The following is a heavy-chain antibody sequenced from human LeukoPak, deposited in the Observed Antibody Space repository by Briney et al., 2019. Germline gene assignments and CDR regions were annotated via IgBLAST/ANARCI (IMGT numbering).Heavy chain of an antibody. CDR3: ARPVEVAGMLDAFDI. CDR1: GYSFTSYW. D-gene: IGHD6-19*01. V-gene: IGHV5-51*01. J-gene: IGHJ3*02. CDR2: IYPGDSDT. Sequence: GESLKISCKGSGYSFTSYWIGWVRQMPGKGLEWMGIIYPGDSDTRYSPSFQGQVTISADKSISTAYLQWSSLKASDTAMYYCARPVEVAGMLDAFDIWGQGTMVTVSS.